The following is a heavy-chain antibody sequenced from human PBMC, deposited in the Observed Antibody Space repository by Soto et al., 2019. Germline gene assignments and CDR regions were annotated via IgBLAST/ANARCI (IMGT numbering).Heavy chain of an antibody. Sequence: SETLCLTCTVFGGTISSGGYYRSWIRQHPGKGLEWIGYIYYSGSTYYNPSLKSRVTISVDTSKNQFSLKLSSVTAADTAVYYCARDNENWFDPWGQGTLVTVSS. D-gene: IGHD1-1*01. J-gene: IGHJ5*02. CDR3: ARDNENWFDP. CDR1: GGTISSGGYY. V-gene: IGHV4-31*03. CDR2: IYYSGST.